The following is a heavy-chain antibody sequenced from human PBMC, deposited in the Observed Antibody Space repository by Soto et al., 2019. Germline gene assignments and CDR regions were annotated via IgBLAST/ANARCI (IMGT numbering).Heavy chain of an antibody. CDR3: SKGDMSTIRNSFDP. CDR2: LSRSGGAT. J-gene: IGHJ5*02. Sequence: GGSLKLSCTASGFNTRFYSMSWVRQPPGKGLEWVAALSRSGGATYYADSVRGRFTISRDASKDTLLLQMSNLRAEDTALYYCSKGDMSTIRNSFDPWGQGTLVTVSS. CDR1: GFNTRFYS. D-gene: IGHD1-7*01. V-gene: IGHV3-23*01.